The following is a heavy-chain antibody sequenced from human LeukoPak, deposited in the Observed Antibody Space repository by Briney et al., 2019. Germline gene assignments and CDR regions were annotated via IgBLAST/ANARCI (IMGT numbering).Heavy chain of an antibody. CDR3: ARTTEGGYSYGYFYYYYMDV. J-gene: IGHJ6*03. D-gene: IGHD5-18*01. CDR1: GDSVSSTTYH. Sequence: SETLSLTCSVSGDSVSSTTYHWGWIRQPPGKGLEWIGSIFYSGRTDYNPSLNSRVTISVDTSKNQFSLKLRSVTAADTAVYYCARTTEGGYSYGYFYYYYMDVWGKGTTVTISS. CDR2: IFYSGRT. V-gene: IGHV4-39*07.